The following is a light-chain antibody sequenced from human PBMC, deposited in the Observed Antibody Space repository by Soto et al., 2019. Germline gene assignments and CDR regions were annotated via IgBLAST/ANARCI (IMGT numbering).Light chain of an antibody. CDR2: GAS. V-gene: IGKV3-20*01. Sequence: EIVLTQSPGTLSLSPGERVTLSCRASQSVSSTYLAWYQQKLGQAPRLLIYGASRRATGIPDRFSGSGSGTDFTLTISSLEPEDFAVYYCPHYGSSLTFGGGTTVEI. CDR3: PHYGSSLT. CDR1: QSVSSTY. J-gene: IGKJ4*01.